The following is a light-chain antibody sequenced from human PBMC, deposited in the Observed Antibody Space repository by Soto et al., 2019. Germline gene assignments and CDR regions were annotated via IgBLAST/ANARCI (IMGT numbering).Light chain of an antibody. V-gene: IGLV1-44*01. Sequence: QSVLTQPPSASGTPGQRVTISCCGSSSNIGSNTVNWYQQITGTAPKLLIYNDNQRPSGVPDRFSGSKSGTSGSLAISGLQSEDEGDYYCAAWDDSLNGHVVFGGGTKLTVL. CDR1: SSNIGSNT. J-gene: IGLJ2*01. CDR2: NDN. CDR3: AAWDDSLNGHVV.